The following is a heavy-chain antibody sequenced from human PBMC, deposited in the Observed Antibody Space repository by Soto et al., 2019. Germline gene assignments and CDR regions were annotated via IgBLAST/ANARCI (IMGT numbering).Heavy chain of an antibody. V-gene: IGHV1-8*02. CDR3: ARGDYDFWSGYSRPYYYYGMDV. J-gene: IGHJ6*02. Sequence: ASVKVSCKASGYTFTSYGISWVRQAPGQGLERMGWMNPNSGNTGYAQKFQGRVTMTRNTSISTAYMELSSLRSEDTAVYYCARGDYDFWSGYSRPYYYYGMDVWGQGTTVTVSS. CDR2: MNPNSGNT. D-gene: IGHD3-3*01. CDR1: GYTFTSYG.